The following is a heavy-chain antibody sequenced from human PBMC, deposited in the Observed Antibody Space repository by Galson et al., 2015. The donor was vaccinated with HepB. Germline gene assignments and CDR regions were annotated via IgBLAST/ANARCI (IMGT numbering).Heavy chain of an antibody. CDR1: GYTFTSYG. V-gene: IGHV1-18*04. J-gene: IGHJ4*02. Sequence: SVKVSCKASGYTFTSYGISWVRQAPGQGLEWMGWISAYNGNTNYAQKLQGRVTMTTDTSTSTAYMELRSLRSDDTAVYYCARDERDTGYYYDSSGYYGRYFDYWVQGTLVTVSS. CDR2: ISAYNGNT. D-gene: IGHD3-22*01. CDR3: ARDERDTGYYYDSSGYYGRYFDY.